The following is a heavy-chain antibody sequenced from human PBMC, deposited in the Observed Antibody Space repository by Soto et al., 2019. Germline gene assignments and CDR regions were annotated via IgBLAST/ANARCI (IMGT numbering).Heavy chain of an antibody. CDR1: GYTFTSYG. V-gene: IGHV1-18*04. D-gene: IGHD6-13*01. J-gene: IGHJ6*02. CDR3: ARDLGAAAGTGRYYYYYGMDV. CDR2: ISAYNGNT. Sequence: AAAKVSCKASGYTFTSYGISWVRQAPGQRIQWMGWISAYNGNTNYAQKLQGRVTMTTDTSTSTAYMELRSLRSDDTAVYYCARDLGAAAGTGRYYYYYGMDVWGQGTTVTVSS.